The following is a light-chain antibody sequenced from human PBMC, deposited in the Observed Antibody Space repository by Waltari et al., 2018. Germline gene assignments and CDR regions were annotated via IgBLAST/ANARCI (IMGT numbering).Light chain of an antibody. V-gene: IGLV1-47*01. Sequence: QSVLTQPPSASGTPGQRVTLSCSGSSSTIGSSFVCCYHHLPGTAPKLLIYRNDQRPSGVPDRFSGSRSGTSASLAISGLRSEDEADYYCAAWDDSLTVRFGGGTKLTVL. CDR2: RND. J-gene: IGLJ3*02. CDR3: AAWDDSLTVR. CDR1: SSTIGSSF.